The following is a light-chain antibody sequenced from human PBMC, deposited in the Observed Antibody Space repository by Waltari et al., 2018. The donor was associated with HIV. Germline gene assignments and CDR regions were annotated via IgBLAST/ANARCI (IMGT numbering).Light chain of an antibody. V-gene: IGKV3-20*01. Sequence: EIVLTQSPATLSLSPGERATLSCRASQSVSGIYFAWYQQKRDQAPRLLIYGVSYRAPGVPDRFSGSGSGTDFSLTITRLEPEDFAVYYCEQYGNSPRTFGQGTRVEIK. J-gene: IGKJ1*01. CDR3: EQYGNSPRT. CDR1: QSVSGIY. CDR2: GVS.